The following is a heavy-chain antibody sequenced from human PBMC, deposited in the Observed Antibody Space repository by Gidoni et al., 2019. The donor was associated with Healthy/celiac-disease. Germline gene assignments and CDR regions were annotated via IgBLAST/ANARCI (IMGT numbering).Heavy chain of an antibody. J-gene: IGHJ4*02. CDR3: ARELSSLGYCTNGVCYTSDY. CDR2: ISAYNGNT. D-gene: IGHD2-8*01. V-gene: IGHV1-18*01. CDR1: GYTFTSYG. Sequence: QVQLVQSGAEVKKPGASVKVSCKASGYTFTSYGISWVRQAPGQGLEWMGWISAYNGNTNYAQKLQGRVTMTTDTSTSTAYMELRSLRSDDTAVYYGARELSSLGYCTNGVCYTSDYWGQGTLVTVSS.